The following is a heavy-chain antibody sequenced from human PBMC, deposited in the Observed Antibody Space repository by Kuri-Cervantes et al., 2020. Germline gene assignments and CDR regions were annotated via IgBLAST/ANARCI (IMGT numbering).Heavy chain of an antibody. J-gene: IGHJ6*02. CDR1: GFTFSTFG. Sequence: GESLKISCAASGFTFSTFGIHWVRQAPGKGLEWVADIWYDGNKKYYADSVKGRFTISRDNAKNSLYLQMNSLRDEDTAVYYCAQRNYYYYYGMDVWGQGTTVTVSS. CDR3: AQRNYYYYYGMDV. CDR2: IWYDGNKK. V-gene: IGHV3-33*06.